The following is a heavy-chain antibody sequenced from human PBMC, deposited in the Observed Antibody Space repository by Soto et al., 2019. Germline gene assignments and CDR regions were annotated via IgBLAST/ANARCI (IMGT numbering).Heavy chain of an antibody. D-gene: IGHD6-19*01. V-gene: IGHV3-33*01. CDR1: EFTFSNYG. CDR2: IWYDGSNK. J-gene: IGHJ6*02. Sequence: GGSLRLSCAASEFTFSNYGMHWVRQAPGKGLEWVAVIWYDGSNKYYADSVKGRFTISRDNSKNTLYLQMNSLRAEDTAVYYCARDDIPGRAVAIYGMDVWGQGPMVTVSS. CDR3: ARDDIPGRAVAIYGMDV.